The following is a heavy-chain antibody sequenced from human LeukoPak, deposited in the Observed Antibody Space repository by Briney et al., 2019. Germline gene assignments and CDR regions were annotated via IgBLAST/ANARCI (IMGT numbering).Heavy chain of an antibody. D-gene: IGHD4-23*01. CDR2: ISTTGDNT. J-gene: IGHJ6*02. Sequence: GRSLRLSCAASGFTFSGYAMNWVRQAPGKGLEWVSAISTTGDNTDYADSVKGRFTVSRDNSKNTLYLQMDSLSAEDKAVYYCAKDHYGGNHYYFGMDVWGQGTTVTVSS. CDR1: GFTFSGYA. V-gene: IGHV3-23*01. CDR3: AKDHYGGNHYYFGMDV.